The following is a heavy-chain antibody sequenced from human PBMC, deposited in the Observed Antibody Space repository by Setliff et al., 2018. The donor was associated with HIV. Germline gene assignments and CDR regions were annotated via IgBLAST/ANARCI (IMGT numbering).Heavy chain of an antibody. Sequence: ASVKVSCKASGYTFSSNAIHWVRQAPGQSLEWMGWINAGNGNTKYSQKFQGRVNITRDTSASTVHMELSSLRSEDTAIYYCARSQGYFDWLSLGAFDYWGQGTLVT. CDR3: ARSQGYFDWLSLGAFDY. CDR1: GYTFSSNA. CDR2: INAGNGNT. J-gene: IGHJ4*02. D-gene: IGHD3-9*01. V-gene: IGHV1-3*01.